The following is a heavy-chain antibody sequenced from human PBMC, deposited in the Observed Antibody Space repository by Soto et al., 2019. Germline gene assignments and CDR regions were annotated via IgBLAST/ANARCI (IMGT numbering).Heavy chain of an antibody. CDR2: ISAYNGNT. CDR3: ARVNSSGSSHAFDI. D-gene: IGHD6-19*01. J-gene: IGHJ3*02. V-gene: IGHV1-18*01. CDR1: GYTFTSYD. Sequence: ASVKVSCKASGYTFTSYDINWVRQAPGQGLEWMGWISAYNGNTNYAQKLQGRVTMTTDTSTSTAYMELRSPRSDDTAVYYCARVNSSGSSHAFDIWGPGTMVTVSS.